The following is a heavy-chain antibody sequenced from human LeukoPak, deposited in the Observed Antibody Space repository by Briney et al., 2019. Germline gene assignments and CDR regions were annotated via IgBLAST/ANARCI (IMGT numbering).Heavy chain of an antibody. CDR3: AKDAYLPTNWGSRAFDI. D-gene: IGHD7-27*01. V-gene: IGHV3-30-3*01. CDR2: VSYDGNNK. Sequence: GGSLRLSCAASGFTLSSYAMHWVRQAPGKGLEWVAIVSYDGNNKYYADSVKGRFTISRDNSKNTLYLQMNSLRAEDTAVYYCAKDAYLPTNWGSRAFDIWGQGTMVTVSS. CDR1: GFTLSSYA. J-gene: IGHJ3*02.